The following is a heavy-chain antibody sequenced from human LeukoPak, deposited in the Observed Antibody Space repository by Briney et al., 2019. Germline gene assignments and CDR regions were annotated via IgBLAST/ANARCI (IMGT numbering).Heavy chain of an antibody. Sequence: GGTLRLSCAASGFTFSSFGMSWVRQAPGKGLEWVSYISSSSSTIYYADSVKGRFTISRDNAKNSLYLQMNSLRAEDTAVYYCARGRGYYYYMDVWGKGTTVTVSS. J-gene: IGHJ6*03. CDR1: GFTFSSFG. V-gene: IGHV3-48*01. CDR3: ARGRGYYYYMDV. CDR2: ISSSSSTI.